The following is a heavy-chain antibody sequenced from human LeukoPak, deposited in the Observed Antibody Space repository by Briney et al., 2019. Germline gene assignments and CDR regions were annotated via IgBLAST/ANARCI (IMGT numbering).Heavy chain of an antibody. CDR2: ISSSSSTI. CDR3: ARASGCGGDCYAFDY. Sequence: GGSLRLSCAASGFTFSSYWMHWVRQAPGKGLEWVSYISSSSSTIYYADSVKGRFTISRDNAKNSLYLQMNSLRAEDTAVYYCARASGCGGDCYAFDYWGQGTLVTVSS. J-gene: IGHJ4*02. CDR1: GFTFSSYW. D-gene: IGHD2-21*01. V-gene: IGHV3-48*01.